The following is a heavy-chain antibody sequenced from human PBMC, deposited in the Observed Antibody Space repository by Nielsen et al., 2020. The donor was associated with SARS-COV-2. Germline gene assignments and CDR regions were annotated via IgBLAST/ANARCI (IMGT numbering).Heavy chain of an antibody. CDR1: GFTFSSYG. Sequence: SCAASGFTFSSYGMHWVRQAPGKGLEWVAVISYDGSNKYYADSVKGRFTISRDNSKNTLYLQMNSLRAEDTAVYYCAKGRQQLVLYYGMDVWGQGTTVTVSS. D-gene: IGHD6-13*01. V-gene: IGHV3-30*18. J-gene: IGHJ6*02. CDR2: ISYDGSNK. CDR3: AKGRQQLVLYYGMDV.